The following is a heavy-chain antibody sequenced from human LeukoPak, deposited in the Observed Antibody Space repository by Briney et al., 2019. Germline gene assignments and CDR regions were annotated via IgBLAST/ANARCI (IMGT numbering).Heavy chain of an antibody. Sequence: GGSLRLSCAAYGFTFSSFGMSWVRQAPGKGLVWVSRITSDGRTTIYADSVKGRFTISRDNAKNTLYLQMDSLRAEDTAVYYCARDRYYVPDYWGQGTLVTVSS. CDR3: ARDRYYVPDY. CDR1: GFTFSSFG. V-gene: IGHV3-74*01. J-gene: IGHJ4*02. CDR2: ITSDGRTT. D-gene: IGHD3-10*02.